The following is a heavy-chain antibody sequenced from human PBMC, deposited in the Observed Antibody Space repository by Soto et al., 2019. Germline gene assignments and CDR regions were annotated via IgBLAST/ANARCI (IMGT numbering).Heavy chain of an antibody. V-gene: IGHV4-39*01. Sequence: SETLSLTCTVSGGSISSSSYYWGWIRQPPGKGLEWIGSIYYSGSTYYNPSLKSRVTISVDTSKNQFSLKLSSVTAADTAVYYCASLLYYYGSGSYVSGPGLVDWGQGTLVTVSS. J-gene: IGHJ4*02. D-gene: IGHD3-10*01. CDR3: ASLLYYYGSGSYVSGPGLVD. CDR2: IYYSGST. CDR1: GGSISSSSYY.